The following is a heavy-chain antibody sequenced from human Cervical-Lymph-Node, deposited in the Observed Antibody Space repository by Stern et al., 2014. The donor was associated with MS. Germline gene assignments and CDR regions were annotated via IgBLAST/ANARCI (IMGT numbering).Heavy chain of an antibody. CDR3: AKDRGAFIFDS. CDR2: ISGRGDNT. D-gene: IGHD2/OR15-2a*01. Sequence: EVQLVESGGGLVQPGGSLRLSCAASGFTFSKSAMSWVRQAPGKGLEWVSAISGRGDNTQYADSVKGRFTFTRDNLKNTLFLQMNSLRADDTAVYYCAKDRGAFIFDSWGQGVLVTVSS. V-gene: IGHV3-23*04. J-gene: IGHJ4*02. CDR1: GFTFSKSA.